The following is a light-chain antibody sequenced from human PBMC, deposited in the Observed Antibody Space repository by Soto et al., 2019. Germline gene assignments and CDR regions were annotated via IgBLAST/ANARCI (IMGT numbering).Light chain of an antibody. CDR2: EVT. V-gene: IGKV1-5*03. J-gene: IGKJ1*01. CDR3: KPYNESSSWT. Sequence: DIQMTQSPSTLSESVCDTVTITCRASQSINKWLDWYQQKPGKAPTLLIYEVTILKNGVPPRFSGTESGTEFTRTIISVRPADFATYYCKPYNESSSWTFGQGTKVEIK. CDR1: QSINKW.